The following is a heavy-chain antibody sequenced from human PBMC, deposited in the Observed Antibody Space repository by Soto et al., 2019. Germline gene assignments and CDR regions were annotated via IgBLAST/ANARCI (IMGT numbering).Heavy chain of an antibody. Sequence: SETLSLTCTVSGGSVGSGSYYWSWIRQPPGKGLEWIGYIYYSGNTNYNPSLKSRVTISVDTSKNQFSLKLSSVTAADTAVYYWAREAPTFFYDRGGYSGLFRGYYFDYWGQGTLVTGSP. CDR1: GGSVGSGSYY. V-gene: IGHV4-61*01. CDR2: IYYSGNT. CDR3: AREAPTFFYDRGGYSGLFRGYYFDY. D-gene: IGHD3-22*01. J-gene: IGHJ4*02.